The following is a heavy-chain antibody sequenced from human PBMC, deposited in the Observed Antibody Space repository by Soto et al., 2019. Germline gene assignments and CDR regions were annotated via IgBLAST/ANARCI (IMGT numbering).Heavy chain of an antibody. J-gene: IGHJ5*02. D-gene: IGHD6-19*01. V-gene: IGHV4-30-2*01. Sequence: SETLSLTCNMSGDSYSISTYSWSWIRQPPGKALQWIGFIYQSGVTSYNPSLASRVSISLDRSNNQCSLKLKSVTPADTAVYFCAGMPYTSGLRFDPWGPGTLVTVSS. CDR2: IYQSGVT. CDR3: AGMPYTSGLRFDP. CDR1: GDSYSISTYS.